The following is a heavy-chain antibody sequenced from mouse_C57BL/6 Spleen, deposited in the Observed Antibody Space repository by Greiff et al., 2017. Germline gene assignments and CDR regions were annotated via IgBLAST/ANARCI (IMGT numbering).Heavy chain of an antibody. V-gene: IGHV1-52*01. Sequence: QVQLQQPGAELVRPGSSVKLSCKASGYTFPSYWMHWVKQRPIQGLEWIGNIDPSDSETHYNQKFKDKATLTVDKSSSTAYMQLSSLTSGDSAVYYCARYDDYDGYFDVWGTGTTVTVSS. CDR3: ARYDDYDGYFDV. CDR1: GYTFPSYW. D-gene: IGHD2-4*01. CDR2: IDPSDSET. J-gene: IGHJ1*03.